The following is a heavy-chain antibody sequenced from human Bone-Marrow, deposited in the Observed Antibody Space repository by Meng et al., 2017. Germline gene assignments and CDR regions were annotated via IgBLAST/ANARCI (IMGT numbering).Heavy chain of an antibody. D-gene: IGHD4-17*01. CDR2: VNPNSGGT. V-gene: IGHV1-2*06. CDR3: ARDFGRPVTTTERNY. CDR1: GYTFTGYY. Sequence: ASVKVSCKASGYTFTGYYMHWVRQAPGQGLEWMGRVNPNSGGTNYAQKFQGRVTMTRDTSINTAYMELSRLRSDDTAVYYCARDFGRPVTTTERNYWGQGTLVTVSS. J-gene: IGHJ4*02.